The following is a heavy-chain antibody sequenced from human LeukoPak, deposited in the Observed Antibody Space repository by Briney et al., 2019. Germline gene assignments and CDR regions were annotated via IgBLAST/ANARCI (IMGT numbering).Heavy chain of an antibody. CDR2: ISYDGSNK. CDR3: ARDRDPTIYDYVWGSYRRFDAFDI. CDR1: GFTFSSYA. D-gene: IGHD3-16*02. V-gene: IGHV3-30-3*01. Sequence: GSLRLSCAASGFTFSSYAMHWVRQAPGKGLEWVAVISYDGSNKYYADSVKGRFTISRDNSKNTLYLQMNSLRAEDTAVYYCARDRDPTIYDYVWGSYRRFDAFDIWGQGTMVTVSS. J-gene: IGHJ3*02.